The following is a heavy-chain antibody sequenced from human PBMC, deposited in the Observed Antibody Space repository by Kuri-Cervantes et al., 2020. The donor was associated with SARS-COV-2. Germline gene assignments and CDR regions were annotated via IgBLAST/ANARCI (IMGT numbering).Heavy chain of an antibody. V-gene: IGHV1-24*01. J-gene: IGHJ5*02. CDR2: FDPEDGET. CDR3: ATAPRQILTGKNWFDP. CDR1: GYTLTELS. D-gene: IGHD3-9*01. Sequence: ASVKVSCKVSGYTLTELSMHWVRQAPGKGLEWMGGFDPEDGETIYAQKFQGRVTMTEDTSTDTAYMELSSLRSEDTAVYYCATAPRQILTGKNWFDPWGQGTLVTVSS.